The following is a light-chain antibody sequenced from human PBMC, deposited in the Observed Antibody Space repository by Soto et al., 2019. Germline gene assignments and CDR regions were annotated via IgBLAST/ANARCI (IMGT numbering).Light chain of an antibody. J-gene: IGKJ1*01. CDR1: QSVSSSY. CDR3: QQFGSSPWT. CDR2: GAS. V-gene: IGKV3-20*01. Sequence: EIVLTQSPGTLSLSPGERATLSCRASQSVSSSYLAWYQQKPGQAPRLLIYGASSRATGIPDRFSGSGSGTDFTLTISRLETADFAVYFCQQFGSSPWTFGQGTKVEIK.